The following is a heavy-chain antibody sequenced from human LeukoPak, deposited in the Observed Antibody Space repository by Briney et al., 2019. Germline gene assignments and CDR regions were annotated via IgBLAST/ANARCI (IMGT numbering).Heavy chain of an antibody. Sequence: GGSLRLSCAASGFTFKNYAMNWVRQAPGKGLEWVATISYDGTSKYYAGSVKGRFTISRDKSKNTLYLQMNSLTAEDTAVYYCATALTTYLDYWGHGTLVTVSS. CDR3: ATALTTYLDY. CDR1: GFTFKNYA. CDR2: ISYDGTSK. J-gene: IGHJ4*01. V-gene: IGHV3-30*03. D-gene: IGHD4/OR15-4a*01.